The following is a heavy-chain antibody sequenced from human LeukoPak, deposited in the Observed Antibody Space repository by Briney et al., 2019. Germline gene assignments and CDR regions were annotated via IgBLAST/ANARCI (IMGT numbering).Heavy chain of an antibody. CDR2: ISGSGGST. Sequence: GGSLGLSCAASGFTFSSYAMSWVRQAPGKGLEWVSAISGSGGSTYYADSVKGRFTISRDNSKNTLYLQMNSLRAEDTAVYYCAKGEFLLLWFGGVYWGQGTLVTVSS. CDR1: GFTFSSYA. D-gene: IGHD3-10*01. J-gene: IGHJ4*02. CDR3: AKGEFLLLWFGGVY. V-gene: IGHV3-23*01.